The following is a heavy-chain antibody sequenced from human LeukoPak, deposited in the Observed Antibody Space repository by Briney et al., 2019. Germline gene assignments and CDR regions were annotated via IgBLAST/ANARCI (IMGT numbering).Heavy chain of an antibody. J-gene: IGHJ4*02. CDR3: ARVGPGDITIFGVVHPGYFDY. CDR1: GGSISSSSYY. V-gene: IGHV4-39*07. D-gene: IGHD3-3*01. CDR2: IYYSGST. Sequence: SETLSLTCTVSGGSISSSSYYWGWIRQPPGKGLEWIGSIYYSGSTYYNPSLKSRVTISVDTSKNQFSLKLSSVTAADTAVYYCARVGPGDITIFGVVHPGYFDYWGQGTLVTVSS.